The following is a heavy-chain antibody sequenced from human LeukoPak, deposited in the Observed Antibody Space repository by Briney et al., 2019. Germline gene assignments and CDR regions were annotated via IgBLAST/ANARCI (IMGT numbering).Heavy chain of an antibody. J-gene: IGHJ6*03. CDR1: GGSLGRSNTY. D-gene: IGHD2-21*01. CDR2: ILHSGYT. CDR3: ARHRGDGGYHYMDV. V-gene: IGHV4-39*01. Sequence: PSDTLSLTCTVSGGSLGRSNTYWGWIRQTPGKGLEWLGTILHSGYTYNNPSLKSRVTMSVDSSKNQFSLSLSSVTAADTAVYFCARHRGDGGYHYMDVWGKGTTVIVSS.